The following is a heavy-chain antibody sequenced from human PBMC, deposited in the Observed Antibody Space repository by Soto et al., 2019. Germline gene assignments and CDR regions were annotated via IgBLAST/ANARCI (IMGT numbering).Heavy chain of an antibody. J-gene: IGHJ5*02. CDR3: ARDRETFDP. D-gene: IGHD1-26*01. CDR2: IYYSGST. CDR1: GGSISSYY. V-gene: IGHV4-59*01. Sequence: SETLSLTCTVSGGSISSYYWSWIRQPPGKGLEWIGYIYYSGSTNYNPSLKSRVTISVDTSKNQFSLKLSSVTAADTAVYYCARDRETFDPWAREPWSPSPQ.